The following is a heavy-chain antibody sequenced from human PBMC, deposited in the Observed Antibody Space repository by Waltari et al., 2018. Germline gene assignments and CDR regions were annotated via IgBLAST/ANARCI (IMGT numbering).Heavy chain of an antibody. V-gene: IGHV3-7*04. Sequence: EVQLVESGGGLVQPGGSLRLSCAASGFTFSSYWMSWVRQAPGKGLEWVANIKQDGSEKYDVDSVKGRFTISRDNAKNSLYLQMNSLRAEDTAVYYCARVSLYYDSSGYYYWGQGTLVTVSS. CDR3: ARVSLYYDSSGYYY. J-gene: IGHJ4*02. CDR1: GFTFSSYW. CDR2: IKQDGSEK. D-gene: IGHD3-22*01.